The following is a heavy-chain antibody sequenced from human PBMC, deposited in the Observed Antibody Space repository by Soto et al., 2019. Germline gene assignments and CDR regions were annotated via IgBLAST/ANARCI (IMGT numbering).Heavy chain of an antibody. CDR1: GFTFSSYA. J-gene: IGHJ4*02. CDR2: ISGSGGST. V-gene: IGHV3-23*01. Sequence: GGSLRLSCAASGFTFSSYAMSWVRQAPGKGLEWVSAISGSGGSTYYADSVKGRFTISRDNSKNTLYLQMNSLRAEDTAVYYCAKGRPSTYDFWSGYSFDYWGQGTLVTVSS. CDR3: AKGRPSTYDFWSGYSFDY. D-gene: IGHD3-3*01.